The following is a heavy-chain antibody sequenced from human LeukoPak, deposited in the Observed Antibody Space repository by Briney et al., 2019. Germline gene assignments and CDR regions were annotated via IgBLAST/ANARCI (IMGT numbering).Heavy chain of an antibody. D-gene: IGHD1-26*01. CDR1: GFTFNSYN. J-gene: IGHJ4*02. V-gene: IGHV3-48*01. CDR2: ISSGSNIV. CDR3: ARMSGSHLDY. Sequence: GGSLRLSCVASGFTFNSYNMNWVRQAPGKGLEWISYISSGSNIVYYADSVKGRFTISRDNSKNTLYMQMDSLRADDTAVYYCARMSGSHLDYWGQGTLVTVSS.